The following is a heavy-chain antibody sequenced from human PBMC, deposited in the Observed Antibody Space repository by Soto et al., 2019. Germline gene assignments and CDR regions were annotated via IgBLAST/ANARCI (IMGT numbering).Heavy chain of an antibody. CDR1: GFTFSSYA. Sequence: GGSLILSCAASGFTFSSYAMSWVRQAPGKGLEWVSAISGSGGSTYYADSVKGRFTISRDNSKNTLYLQMNSLRAEDTAVYYCAKPIAAAGSLSGSSPLWGQGTLVTVSS. D-gene: IGHD6-13*01. V-gene: IGHV3-23*01. CDR2: ISGSGGST. J-gene: IGHJ4*02. CDR3: AKPIAAAGSLSGSSPL.